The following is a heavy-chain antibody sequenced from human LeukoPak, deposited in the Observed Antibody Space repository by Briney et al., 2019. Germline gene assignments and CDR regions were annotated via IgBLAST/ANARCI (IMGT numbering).Heavy chain of an antibody. J-gene: IGHJ4*02. V-gene: IGHV3-9*01. CDR2: ISWNSGSI. CDR3: AKDCGSGSSWCDY. Sequence: GGSLRLSCAASGFTFDDYAMHWVRQAPGKGLEWVSGISWNSGSIGYADSVKGRFTISRDNAKNSLYLQMNSLRAEDTALYYCAKDCGSGSSWCDYWGQGTLVTVSS. D-gene: IGHD3-10*01. CDR1: GFTFDDYA.